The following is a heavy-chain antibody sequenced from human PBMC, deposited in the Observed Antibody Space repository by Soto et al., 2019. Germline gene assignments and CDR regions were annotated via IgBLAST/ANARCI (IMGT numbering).Heavy chain of an antibody. CDR1: GFTFSDYY. V-gene: IGHV3-11*01. CDR3: AAGYLSHTYFDY. Sequence: PGGSLRLSCAASGFTFSDYYMSWFRQAPGKGLEWISHITRSGTTLYYADSVKGRFTISRDNSRNPLFLEMNNLRADDTAVYYCAAGYLSHTYFDYWGQGTLVTVSS. D-gene: IGHD5-18*01. J-gene: IGHJ4*02. CDR2: ITRSGTTL.